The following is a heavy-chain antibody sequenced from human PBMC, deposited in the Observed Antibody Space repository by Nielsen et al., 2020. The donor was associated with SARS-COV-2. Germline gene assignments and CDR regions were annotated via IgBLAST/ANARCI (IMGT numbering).Heavy chain of an antibody. D-gene: IGHD3-3*01. Sequence: GESLKISCAASGFTFSSYGMHWVRQAPGKGLEWVAVIWYDGSNKYYAESVKGRFTISRDNSKNTLFLQMDSLTADDTAVYYCARLSNFWSGYNDYWGQGTLVIVSS. CDR1: GFTFSSYG. V-gene: IGHV3-33*01. CDR3: ARLSNFWSGYNDY. J-gene: IGHJ4*02. CDR2: IWYDGSNK.